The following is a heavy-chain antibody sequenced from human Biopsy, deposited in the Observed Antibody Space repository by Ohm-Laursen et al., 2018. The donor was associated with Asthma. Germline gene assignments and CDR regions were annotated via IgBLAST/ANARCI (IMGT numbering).Heavy chain of an antibody. D-gene: IGHD7-27*01. CDR1: AYTFIGYH. Sequence: ATVKISCKVSAYTFIGYHLHWVRQAPGEGLEWMGRINPNGGATIYAQKFQGRVTMTRDTSISTAYMELSRLTSDDTAVYYCARVQKSPGDRWFDPWGQGTLVTVSS. CDR3: ARVQKSPGDRWFDP. V-gene: IGHV1-2*06. CDR2: INPNGGAT. J-gene: IGHJ5*02.